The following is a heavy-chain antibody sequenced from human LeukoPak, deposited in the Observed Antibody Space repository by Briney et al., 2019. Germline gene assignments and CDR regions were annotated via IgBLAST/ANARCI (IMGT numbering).Heavy chain of an antibody. CDR3: ARDNEGSWDLFVAPLAARIYFDY. J-gene: IGHJ4*02. Sequence: GGTLRLSCAASGFTFSSYGMHWVRQAPGKGLEWVAVISYDGSNKYYADSVKGRFTISRDNSKNTLYLQMNSLRAEDTAVYYCARDNEGSWDLFVAPLAARIYFDYWGQGTLVTVSS. D-gene: IGHD6-13*01. CDR2: ISYDGSNK. CDR1: GFTFSSYG. V-gene: IGHV3-30*03.